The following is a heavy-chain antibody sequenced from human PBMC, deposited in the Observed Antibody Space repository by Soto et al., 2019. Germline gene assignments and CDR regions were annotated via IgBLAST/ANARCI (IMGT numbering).Heavy chain of an antibody. J-gene: IGHJ4*02. Sequence: PEGSLRLSCAASGFTFDDYTMHWVLQAPGKGLEWVSYISCDGGGTYYADSVRGRFTISRDNTRNSLFLQMNSLRGEDTAVYYCARTARLFDYWGQGTLVTVSS. CDR1: GFTFDDYT. V-gene: IGHV3-43*01. CDR3: ARTARLFDY. D-gene: IGHD6-6*01. CDR2: ISCDGGGT.